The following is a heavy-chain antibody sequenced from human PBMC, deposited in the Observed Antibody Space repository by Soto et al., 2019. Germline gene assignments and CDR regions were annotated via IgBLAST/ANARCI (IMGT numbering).Heavy chain of an antibody. CDR3: ARGGISMVRGVVESFFDY. CDR2: INPSGGST. V-gene: IGHV1-46*03. J-gene: IGHJ4*02. D-gene: IGHD3-10*01. CDR1: GYTFTSYY. Sequence: QVQLVQSGAEVKKPGASVKVSCKASGYTFTSYYMHWVRQAPGQGLEWMGIINPSGGSTSYEQKCQGSVTMTRDTSTSTVYMELSSLRSEDTAVYYCARGGISMVRGVVESFFDYWGQGTLVTVSS.